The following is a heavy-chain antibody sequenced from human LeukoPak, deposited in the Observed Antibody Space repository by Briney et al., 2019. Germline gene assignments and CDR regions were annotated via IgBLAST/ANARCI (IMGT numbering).Heavy chain of an antibody. CDR3: ARDIVIVTLKGLD. Sequence: DSVKVSCKASGYSFSDYYVHWVRQAPGQGLEWMGWINPDRGVTNYPQKFQGRVSMTRDTAISTAYMELSSLRSDDTAVYYCARDIVIVTLKGLDWGQGTLVTVSS. V-gene: IGHV1-2*02. CDR1: GYSFSDYY. D-gene: IGHD3-16*02. J-gene: IGHJ4*02. CDR2: INPDRGVT.